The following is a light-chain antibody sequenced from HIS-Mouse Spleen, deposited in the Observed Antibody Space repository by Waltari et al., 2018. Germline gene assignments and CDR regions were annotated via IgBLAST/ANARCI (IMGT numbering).Light chain of an antibody. CDR2: EGS. V-gene: IGLV2-23*03. CDR1: SRDVGTYHL. Sequence: QSALTQPASVSGSPGQSITISCTGTSRDVGTYHLGSWYQQHPGKAPKLMIYEGSKRPSGVSNRFSGSKSGNTASLTISGLQAEDEADYYCCSYAGSSTFEVFGGGTKLTVL. CDR3: CSYAGSSTFEV. J-gene: IGLJ2*01.